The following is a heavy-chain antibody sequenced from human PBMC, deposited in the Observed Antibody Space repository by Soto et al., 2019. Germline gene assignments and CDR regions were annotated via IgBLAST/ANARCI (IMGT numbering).Heavy chain of an antibody. CDR1: GGSISSSSYY. CDR2: IYYSGST. Sequence: SETLSLTCTVSGGSISSSSYYWGWIRQPPGKGLEWIGSIYYSGSTYYNTSLKSRVTISVDTSKNQFSLKLSSVTAADTAVYYCARHSRIITMVRGVIFWFDPWGQGTLVT. V-gene: IGHV4-39*01. D-gene: IGHD3-10*01. CDR3: ARHSRIITMVRGVIFWFDP. J-gene: IGHJ5*02.